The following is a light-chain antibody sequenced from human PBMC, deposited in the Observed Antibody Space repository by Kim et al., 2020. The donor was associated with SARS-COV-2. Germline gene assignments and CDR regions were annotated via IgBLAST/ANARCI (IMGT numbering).Light chain of an antibody. J-gene: IGKJ1*01. Sequence: PGESATLSCRASQSVSSSPLAWYQQKPGQAPRLLIYGASSRATGIPDRFSGSGSGTDFTLAISRLEPEDFAVYYCQHYSSSPPWTFGQGTKVDIK. CDR3: QHYSSSPPWT. CDR1: QSVSSSP. V-gene: IGKV3-20*01. CDR2: GAS.